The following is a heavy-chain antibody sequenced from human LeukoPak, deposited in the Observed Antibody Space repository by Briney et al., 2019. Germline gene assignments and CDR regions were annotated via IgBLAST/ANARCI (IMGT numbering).Heavy chain of an antibody. Sequence: SETLSLTCNVFGVSISNYFWSWLRQPAGKGLEWIGRFYASGTTYYNPSLRSRVTLPMDTSKNHFSLKLSSVTAADTAVYYCARNQVGSSWPSSGMDVWGQGTTVTVSS. V-gene: IGHV4-4*07. J-gene: IGHJ6*02. D-gene: IGHD6-13*01. CDR2: FYASGTT. CDR3: ARNQVGSSWPSSGMDV. CDR1: GVSISNYF.